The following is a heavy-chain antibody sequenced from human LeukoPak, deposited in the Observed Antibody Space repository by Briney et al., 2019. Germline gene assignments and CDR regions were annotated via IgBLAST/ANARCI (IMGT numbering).Heavy chain of an antibody. CDR1: GYTFTSYG. J-gene: IGHJ6*02. V-gene: IGHV1-18*01. Sequence: ASVKVSCKASGYTFTSYGISWVRQAPGQGLEWMGWISAYNGNTNYAQKLQGRVTMTTDTSTSTAYVELRSLRSDDTAVYYCASLDYYYYGMDVWGQGTTVTVSS. CDR3: ASLDYYYYGMDV. CDR2: ISAYNGNT.